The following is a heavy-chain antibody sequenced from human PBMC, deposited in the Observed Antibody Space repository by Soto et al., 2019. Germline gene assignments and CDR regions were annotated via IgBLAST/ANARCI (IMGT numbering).Heavy chain of an antibody. D-gene: IGHD3-22*01. J-gene: IGHJ4*02. V-gene: IGHV2-26*01. CDR3: ARTTYYYDSSGYDY. CDR2: IFSNDEK. Sequence: SGPTLVNPTETLTLTCTVSGSSLSNARMGVSWIRQPPGKALEWLAHIFSNDEKSYSTSLKSRLTISKDTSKSQVVLTMTNMDPVDTATYYCARTTYYYDSSGYDYWGQGTLVTVSS. CDR1: GSSLSNARMG.